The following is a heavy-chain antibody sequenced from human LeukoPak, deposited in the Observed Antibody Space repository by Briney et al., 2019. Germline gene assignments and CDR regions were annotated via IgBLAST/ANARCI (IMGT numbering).Heavy chain of an antibody. CDR2: INHSGST. V-gene: IGHV4-34*01. J-gene: IGHJ4*02. CDR3: ARGQRDGYNFDY. CDR1: GGSFSGYY. Sequence: KPSETLSLTCAVYGGSFSGYYWSWIRQPPGKGLEWIGEINHSGSTNYNPSLKSRVTISVDTSENQFSLKLSSVTAADTAVYYCARGQRDGYNFDYWGQGTLVTVSS. D-gene: IGHD5-24*01.